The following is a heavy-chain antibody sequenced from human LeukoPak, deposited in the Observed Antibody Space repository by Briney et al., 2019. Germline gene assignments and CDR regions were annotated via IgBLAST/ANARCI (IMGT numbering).Heavy chain of an antibody. D-gene: IGHD3-10*01. CDR2: ISVYNGNT. Sequence: VASVTVSCMASGYTFRNYGITWVRQAPGQGLEWMGWISVYNGNTDYAPKLQGRVTMTTDTSTSTAYMELRSLTSDDTAIYFCARRGAIGEGGDYWGQGTLVTVSS. CDR3: ARRGAIGEGGDY. V-gene: IGHV1-18*01. CDR1: GYTFRNYG. J-gene: IGHJ4*02.